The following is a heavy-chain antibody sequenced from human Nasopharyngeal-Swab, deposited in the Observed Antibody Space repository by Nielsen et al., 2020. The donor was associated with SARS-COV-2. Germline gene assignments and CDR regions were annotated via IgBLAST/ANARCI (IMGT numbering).Heavy chain of an antibody. Sequence: GESLKISCAASGFTFSSYGMHWVRQAPGKGPEWVAVISCDGSNKYYADSVKGRFTISRDNSKNTLYLQMNSLRAEDTAVYYCAKGGGTTGTVGLDIWGQGTMVNDSS. J-gene: IGHJ3*02. CDR3: AKGGGTTGTVGLDI. CDR1: GFTFSSYG. V-gene: IGHV3-30*18. CDR2: ISCDGSNK. D-gene: IGHD1-1*01.